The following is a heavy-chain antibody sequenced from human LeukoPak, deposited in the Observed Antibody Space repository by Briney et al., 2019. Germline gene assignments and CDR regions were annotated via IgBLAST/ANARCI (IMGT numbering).Heavy chain of an antibody. CDR1: GFTFSDYY. CDR3: ARVASITMICDF. CDR2: ISTSGRYT. Sequence: GGSLRLSCAASGFTFSDYYMSWIRQAPGKGLEWVSYISTSGRYTNYTDSVEGRFTISRDNAKNSLFLQMNSLRAEDTAVYYCARVASITMICDFWGQGTLVTVSS. V-gene: IGHV3-11*06. J-gene: IGHJ4*02. D-gene: IGHD3-22*01.